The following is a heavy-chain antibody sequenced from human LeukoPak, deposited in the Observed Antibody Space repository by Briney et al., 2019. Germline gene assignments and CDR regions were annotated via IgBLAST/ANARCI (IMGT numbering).Heavy chain of an antibody. CDR2: IYPGDSDT. CDR3: ARQIYVWGSYPTYYFDY. J-gene: IGHJ4*02. D-gene: IGHD3-16*02. CDR1: GYSFTSYW. Sequence: GESLKISCKGSGYSFTSYWIGWVRQMPGKGLEWMGSIYPGDSDTRYSPSFQGQVTISADKSISTAYLQWSSLKASDTAMYYCARQIYVWGSYPTYYFDYWGQGTLVTVSS. V-gene: IGHV5-51*01.